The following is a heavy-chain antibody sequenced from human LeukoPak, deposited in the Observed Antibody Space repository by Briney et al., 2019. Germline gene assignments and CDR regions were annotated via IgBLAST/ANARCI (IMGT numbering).Heavy chain of an antibody. J-gene: IGHJ3*02. CDR2: IIPIFGTA. CDR3: AREGQERRAFDI. Sequence: ASVKVSCKASGYTFTSYGINWVRQAPGQGLEWMGGIIPIFGTANYAQKFQGRVTITADESTSTAYMELSSLRSEDTAVYYCAREGQERRAFDIWGQGTMVTVSS. V-gene: IGHV1-69*13. CDR1: GYTFTSYG.